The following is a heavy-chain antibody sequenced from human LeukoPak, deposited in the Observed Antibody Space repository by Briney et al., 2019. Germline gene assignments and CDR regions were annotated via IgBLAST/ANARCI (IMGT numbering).Heavy chain of an antibody. V-gene: IGHV1-2*02. Sequence: APVKVSCKASGHTFGDHYMHWVRQAPGQGLEWMGWINPNSGGTKYAQRFQGRVTMTRDTSISTAYMELRRLRSDDTAVYYCARVLLRTGIPEGFDPWGQGTLVTVSS. CDR3: ARVLLRTGIPEGFDP. CDR2: INPNSGGT. D-gene: IGHD1-14*01. J-gene: IGHJ5*02. CDR1: GHTFGDHY.